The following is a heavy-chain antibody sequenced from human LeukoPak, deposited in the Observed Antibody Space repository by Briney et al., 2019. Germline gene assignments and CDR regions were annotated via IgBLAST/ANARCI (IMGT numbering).Heavy chain of an antibody. Sequence: SETLSLTCTVSGGSISSSSYYWGWIRQPPGKGLEWIGSIYYSGSTYYNPSLKSGVTISVDTSKNQFSLKLSSVTAADTAVYYCARRRLTVTYPFDYWGQGTLVTVSS. CDR1: GGSISSSSYY. CDR2: IYYSGST. J-gene: IGHJ4*02. CDR3: ARRRLTVTYPFDY. D-gene: IGHD4-17*01. V-gene: IGHV4-39*01.